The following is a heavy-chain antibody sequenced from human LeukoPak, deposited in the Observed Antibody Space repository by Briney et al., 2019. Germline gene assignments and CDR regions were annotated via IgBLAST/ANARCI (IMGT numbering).Heavy chain of an antibody. D-gene: IGHD2-21*01. CDR3: ASSGEGYFDY. J-gene: IGHJ4*02. Sequence: GGSLRLSCAASAFTFSNYAMSWVRQAPGKGLEWVSAISGSGGSTYYADSVKGRFTISRDNAKNSLYLQMNSLRAEDTAVYYCASSGEGYFDYWGQGTLVTVSS. CDR2: ISGSGGST. CDR1: AFTFSNYA. V-gene: IGHV3-23*01.